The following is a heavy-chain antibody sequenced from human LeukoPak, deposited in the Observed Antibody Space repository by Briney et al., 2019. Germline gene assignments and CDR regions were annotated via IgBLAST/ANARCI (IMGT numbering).Heavy chain of an antibody. CDR1: GFTFSRYA. D-gene: IGHD1-26*01. J-gene: IGHJ4*02. CDR3: AKVLSGTYGTKVDY. Sequence: GGSLRLSRAASGFTFSRYAMTWVRQAPGKGLDWVSAISSSGGDAYYADSVNGRFTISRDNSKNTLSLQMNSLRPEDTALYYCAKVLSGTYGTKVDYWGQGTLVTVSS. V-gene: IGHV3-23*01. CDR2: ISSSGGDA.